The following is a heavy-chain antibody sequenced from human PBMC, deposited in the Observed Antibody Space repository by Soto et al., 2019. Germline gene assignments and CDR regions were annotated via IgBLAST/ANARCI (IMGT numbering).Heavy chain of an antibody. CDR2: IYYSGST. Sequence: SETLSLTCTVSGDSINMYYWSWIRQPPGKGLEWIGYIYYSGSTNYNPSLKSRVTISVDTSKNQFSLKLSSVTAADTAVYYCARGGGQLVSPYYCDYWGKGILVT. D-gene: IGHD6-6*01. V-gene: IGHV4-59*01. J-gene: IGHJ4*02. CDR1: GDSINMYY. CDR3: ARGGGQLVSPYYCDY.